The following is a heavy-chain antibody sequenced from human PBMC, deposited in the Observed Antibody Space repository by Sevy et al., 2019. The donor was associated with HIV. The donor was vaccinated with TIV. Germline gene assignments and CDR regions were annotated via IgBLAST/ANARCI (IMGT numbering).Heavy chain of an antibody. V-gene: IGHV7-4-1*02. J-gene: IGHJ4*02. Sequence: ASVKVSCKASGYTFTSYAMNWVRQAPGQGLEWMGWINTNTGNPTYAQGFTGRFVFSLDTSVGTAYLQISSLKAEDTAVYYCARVPYTAVDIVATHDYWGQGTLVTVSS. D-gene: IGHD5-12*01. CDR2: INTNTGNP. CDR1: GYTFTSYA. CDR3: ARVPYTAVDIVATHDY.